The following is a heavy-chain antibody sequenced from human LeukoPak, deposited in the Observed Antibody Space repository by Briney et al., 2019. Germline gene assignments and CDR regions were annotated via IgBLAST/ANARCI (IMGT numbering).Heavy chain of an antibody. Sequence: GGSLRLSCAASGLTFSTSAMSWVRQAPGKGLQWLSSINGGDYSTYYADSVKGRFTISRDRSKNILYLQMNSLRTDDTAIYYCATANPTPRGINFDYWGQGTLVIVSS. D-gene: IGHD3-10*01. CDR1: GLTFSTSA. J-gene: IGHJ4*02. CDR3: ATANPTPRGINFDY. CDR2: INGGDYST. V-gene: IGHV3-23*01.